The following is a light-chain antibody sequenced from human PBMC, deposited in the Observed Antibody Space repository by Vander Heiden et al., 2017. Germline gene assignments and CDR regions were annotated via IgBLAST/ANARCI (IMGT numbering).Light chain of an antibody. CDR2: DAS. CDR1: QSISSW. J-gene: IGKJ2*01. Sequence: DIQMTQSPSTLSASVGDRVTITCRASQSISSWLAWYQQKPGKAPKLLIYDASSLESGVPSRFSGSGYGTEFTLTISSLQPEDFATYYCQQYNSYSRMYTFGQGTKLEIK. V-gene: IGKV1-5*01. CDR3: QQYNSYSRMYT.